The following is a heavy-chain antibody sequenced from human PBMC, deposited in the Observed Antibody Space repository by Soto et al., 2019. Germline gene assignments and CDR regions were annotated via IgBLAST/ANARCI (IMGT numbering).Heavy chain of an antibody. Sequence: GGFLRLSCAASGFTFSSYAMSWVRQAPGKGLEWVSAISGSGGSTYYADSVKGRFTISRDNSKNTLYLQMNSLRAEDTAVYYCAKDLGDHSWSFDYWGQGTLVTVSS. J-gene: IGHJ4*02. D-gene: IGHD6-13*01. CDR1: GFTFSSYA. V-gene: IGHV3-23*01. CDR3: AKDLGDHSWSFDY. CDR2: ISGSGGST.